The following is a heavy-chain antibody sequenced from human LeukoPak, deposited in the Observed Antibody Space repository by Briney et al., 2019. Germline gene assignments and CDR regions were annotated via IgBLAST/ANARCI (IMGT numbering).Heavy chain of an antibody. CDR2: MNPNSGNT. V-gene: IGHV1-8*01. J-gene: IGHJ5*02. CDR3: ARETRPNPLSIVVVPAAMDP. D-gene: IGHD2-2*01. Sequence: EASVKVSCKASGYTFTSYDINWVRQATGQGLEWMGWMNPNSGNTGYAQKFQGRVTMTRNTSISTAYMELSSLRSEDTAVYYCARETRPNPLSIVVVPAAMDPWGQGTLVTVSS. CDR1: GYTFTSYD.